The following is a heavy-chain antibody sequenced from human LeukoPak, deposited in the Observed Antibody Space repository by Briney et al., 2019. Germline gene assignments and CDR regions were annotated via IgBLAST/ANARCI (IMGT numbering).Heavy chain of an antibody. D-gene: IGHD6-19*01. CDR2: IYTSGST. CDR3: ARDRGPYSSGWYWFDP. V-gene: IGHV4-4*07. J-gene: IGHJ5*02. CDR1: GGSISSYY. Sequence: SETLSLTCTVSGGSISSYYWSWIRQPAGKGLEWIGRIYTSGSTNYNPSLKSRVTISVDKSKNQFSLKLSSVTAADTAVYYCARDRGPYSSGWYWFDPWGQGPWSPSPQ.